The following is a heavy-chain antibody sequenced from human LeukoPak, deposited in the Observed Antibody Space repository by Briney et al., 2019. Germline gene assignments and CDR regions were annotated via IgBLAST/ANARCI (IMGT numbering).Heavy chain of an antibody. CDR1: GYTFTGYY. CDR3: ARGPYGDYGGDYYYYYMDV. J-gene: IGHJ6*03. V-gene: IGHV1-69*13. CDR2: IIPIFGTA. D-gene: IGHD4-17*01. Sequence: SVKVSCKASGYTFTGYYIHWVRQAPGQGLEWMGGIIPIFGTAKYAQKFQGRLTLSADESTATAYMELSSLRSDDTAVYYCARGPYGDYGGDYYYYYMDVWGKGTTVTISS.